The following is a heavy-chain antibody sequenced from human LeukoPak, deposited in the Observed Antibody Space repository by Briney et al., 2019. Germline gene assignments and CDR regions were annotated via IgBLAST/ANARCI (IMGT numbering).Heavy chain of an antibody. D-gene: IGHD6-25*01. J-gene: IGHJ4*02. CDR1: GGSISSSSYY. V-gene: IGHV4-61*05. CDR3: ATDGDSSEAVDY. CDR2: IYYSGST. Sequence: SETLSLTCTVSGGSISSSSYYWGWIRQPPGKGLEWIGYIYYSGSTNYNPSLKSRVTISVDTSKNQFSLKLSSVTAADTAVYYCATDGDSSEAVDYWGQGTLVTVSS.